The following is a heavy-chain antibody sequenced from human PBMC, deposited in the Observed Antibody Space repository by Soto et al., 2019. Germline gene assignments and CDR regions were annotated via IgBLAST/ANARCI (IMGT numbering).Heavy chain of an antibody. D-gene: IGHD5-18*01. CDR2: IPQEGVDG. CDR3: ARDHWILPAHDFFYGSDV. V-gene: IGHV3-7*03. CDR1: GFVFRMYS. Sequence: GSLRLSCEVSGFVFRMYSMSWVRQTPGKGLEWVAKIPQEGVDGHYADSVKGRFTISRDNGKNSLYLQMNNLRAEDTAVYYCARDHWILPAHDFFYGSDVWGRGATVTVSS. J-gene: IGHJ6*02.